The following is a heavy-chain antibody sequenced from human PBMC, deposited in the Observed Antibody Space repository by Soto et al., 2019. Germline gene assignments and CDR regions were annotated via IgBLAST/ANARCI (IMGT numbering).Heavy chain of an antibody. CDR2: IIPPLELT. D-gene: IGHD2-2*01. Sequence: QVQLVQSGAELKKPGSSVKVSCKASGDLNGYTITWVRQASGPGLEWVARIIPPLELTSSSRKFQGRVTIAADKSTSTVNMELSGLSSEDTAVYYCAARYCTTATCFHPGPFWGQGTLVAVSS. J-gene: IGHJ4*02. CDR1: GDLNGYT. V-gene: IGHV1-69*02. CDR3: AARYCTTATCFHPGPF.